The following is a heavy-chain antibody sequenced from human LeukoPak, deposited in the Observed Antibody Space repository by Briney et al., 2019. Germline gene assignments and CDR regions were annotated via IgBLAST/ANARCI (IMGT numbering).Heavy chain of an antibody. D-gene: IGHD5-24*01. CDR3: ARDSTRLNAGYNSGLDY. V-gene: IGHV3-30*04. Sequence: GGSLRLSCAASGFTFSSYAMHWVRQAPGKGLEWVAVISYDGSNKYYADSVKGRFTISRDNSKNTLYLQMNSLRAEDTAVYYCARDSTRLNAGYNSGLDYWGQGTLVTVS. CDR1: GFTFSSYA. CDR2: ISYDGSNK. J-gene: IGHJ4*02.